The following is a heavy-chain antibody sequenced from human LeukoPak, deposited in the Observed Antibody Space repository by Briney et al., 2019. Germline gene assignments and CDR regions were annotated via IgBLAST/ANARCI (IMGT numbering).Heavy chain of an antibody. Sequence: SETLSLTCTVSGGSIGSYYWSWIRQPPGKGLEWIGYIYYSGSTNYNPSLKSRVTISVDTSKNQFSLKLSSVTAADTAVYYCASGRDGYNHYAFDIWGQGTMVTVSS. D-gene: IGHD5-24*01. CDR3: ASGRDGYNHYAFDI. CDR2: IYYSGST. CDR1: GGSIGSYY. V-gene: IGHV4-59*01. J-gene: IGHJ3*02.